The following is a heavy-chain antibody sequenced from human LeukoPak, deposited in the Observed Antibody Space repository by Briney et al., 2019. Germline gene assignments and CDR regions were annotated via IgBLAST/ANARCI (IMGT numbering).Heavy chain of an antibody. D-gene: IGHD3-9*01. CDR1: GYTFTSYA. CDR3: ARGHYDILTGYPDDAFDI. CDR2: IIPILGIA. V-gene: IGHV1-69*04. Sequence: SVKVSCKASGYTFTSYAISWVRQAPGQGLEWMGRIIPILGIANYAQKFQGRVTITADKSTSTAYMELGSLRSEDTAVYYCARGHYDILTGYPDDAFDIWGQGTMVTVSS. J-gene: IGHJ3*02.